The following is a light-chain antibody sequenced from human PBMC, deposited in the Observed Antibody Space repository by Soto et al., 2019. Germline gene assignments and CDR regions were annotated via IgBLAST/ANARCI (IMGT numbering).Light chain of an antibody. CDR3: CSYAGSYPH. CDR1: SSDVGGYNY. V-gene: IGLV2-11*01. Sequence: QSALTQPRSVSGSPGQSVTISCTGTSSDVGGYNYVSWYQQHPGKAPKLMIYDVSKRPSGVPDRFSGSKSGNTASLTISGLQAEDEADYYCCSYAGSYPHFGTGTKLTVL. J-gene: IGLJ1*01. CDR2: DVS.